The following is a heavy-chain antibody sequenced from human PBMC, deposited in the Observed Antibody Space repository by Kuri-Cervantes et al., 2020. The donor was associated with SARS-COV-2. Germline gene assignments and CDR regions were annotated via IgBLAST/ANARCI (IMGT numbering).Heavy chain of an antibody. V-gene: IGHV4-59*13. CDR2: IYYSGST. CDR3: ARDEGITGTYNWFDP. D-gene: IGHD1-7*01. J-gene: IGHJ5*02. CDR1: GGSFSGYY. Sequence: SQTLSLTCAVYGGSFSGYYWSWIRQPPGKGLEWIGYIYYSGSTNYNPSLKSRVTISVDTSKNQLSLKLSSVSAADTAVYYCARDEGITGTYNWFDPWGQGTLVTVSS.